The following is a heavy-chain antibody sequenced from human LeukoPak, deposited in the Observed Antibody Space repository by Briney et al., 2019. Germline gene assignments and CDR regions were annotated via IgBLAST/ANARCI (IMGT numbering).Heavy chain of an antibody. CDR1: GFTFSSCS. CDR2: ITPTADWT. V-gene: IGHV3-23*01. CDR3: AGYDSSGTLLLY. J-gene: IGHJ4*02. Sequence: GGSLRLSCVASGFTFSSCSMIWVRQAPGKGLECVSTITPTADWTFYADSVKGRFTISRDNSKNTLYLQMNSLRAEDTAVYYCAGYDSSGTLLLYWGQGTLVTVSS. D-gene: IGHD3-22*01.